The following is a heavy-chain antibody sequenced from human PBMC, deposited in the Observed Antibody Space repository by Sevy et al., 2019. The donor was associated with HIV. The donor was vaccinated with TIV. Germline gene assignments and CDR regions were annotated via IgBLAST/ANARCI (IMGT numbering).Heavy chain of an antibody. Sequence: ASVKVSCKASGYTFIGYYIHWVRQTPGERLEWMGRINPNTRGTDFAQKFESRVTLTRDTSISTAYMELSRLKSDDTAIYYFAGQTIGWYNWFDPWGQGTLVTVSS. CDR3: AGQTIGWYNWFDP. V-gene: IGHV1-2*06. J-gene: IGHJ5*02. CDR1: GYTFIGYY. D-gene: IGHD6-19*01. CDR2: INPNTRGT.